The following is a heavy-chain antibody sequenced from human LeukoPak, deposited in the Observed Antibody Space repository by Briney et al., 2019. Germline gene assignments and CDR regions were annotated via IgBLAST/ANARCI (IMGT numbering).Heavy chain of an antibody. CDR2: IYSSGST. D-gene: IGHD3/OR15-3a*01. V-gene: IGHV4-4*07. Sequence: SETLSLTCTVSGGSISSYDWSWLRQPAGKGLEWIGRIYSSGSTNYNPSLKRRVTMSVDTSKKQFSLTLSSVTAAHTAVYYCARLGLGALNYWYFDVWGRGSLVTVSS. J-gene: IGHJ2*01. CDR1: GGSISSYD. CDR3: ARLGLGALNYWYFDV.